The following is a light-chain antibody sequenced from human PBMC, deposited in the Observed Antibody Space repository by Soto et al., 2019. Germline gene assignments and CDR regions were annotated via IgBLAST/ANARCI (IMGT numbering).Light chain of an antibody. J-gene: IGLJ1*01. CDR3: QSYDSSLSVLYV. CDR1: SSNIGAGYE. CDR2: GNT. Sequence: VLAQPPSVSGAPGQRVTISCTGSSSNIGAGYEVHWFQQLPGTAPKLLIYGNTNRPSGVPDLFSGSKSDTSASLAITGLQPEDEADYYCQSYDSSLSVLYVFGTGTKVTVL. V-gene: IGLV1-40*01.